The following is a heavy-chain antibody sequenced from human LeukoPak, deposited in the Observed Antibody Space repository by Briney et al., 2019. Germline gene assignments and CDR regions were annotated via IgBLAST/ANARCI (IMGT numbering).Heavy chain of an antibody. CDR3: ARDLDYGGRSNFDH. D-gene: IGHD4-23*01. J-gene: IGHJ4*02. V-gene: IGHV3-74*03. CDR1: GFTFSTYW. Sequence: GGSLRLACAASGFTFSTYWMHWVRHAPGKGLVWVSRIKSDGSSIMYADSVRGRFTISRDNAKNTLYLQVNSLRAEDTAVYYCARDLDYGGRSNFDHWGQGTLVTVSS. CDR2: IKSDGSSI.